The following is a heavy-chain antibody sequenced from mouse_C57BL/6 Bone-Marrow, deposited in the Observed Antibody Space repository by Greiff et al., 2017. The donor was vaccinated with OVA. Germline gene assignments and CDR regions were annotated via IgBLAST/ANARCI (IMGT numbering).Heavy chain of an antibody. J-gene: IGHJ2*01. CDR3: ATSSGSYYFDY. CDR2: INPNNGGT. CDR1: GYTFTDYN. Sequence: VQLKESGPELVKPGASVKIPCKASGYTFTDYNMDWVKQSHGKSLEWIGDINPNNGGTIYNQKFKGKATLTVDKSSSTAYMELRSLTSEDTAVYYCATSSGSYYFDYWGQGTTLTVSS. D-gene: IGHD3-2*02. V-gene: IGHV1-18*01.